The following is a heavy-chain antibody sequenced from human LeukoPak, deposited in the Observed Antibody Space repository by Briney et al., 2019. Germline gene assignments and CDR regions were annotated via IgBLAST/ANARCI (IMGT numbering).Heavy chain of an antibody. CDR2: ISGSGGST. V-gene: IGHV3-23*01. J-gene: IGHJ4*02. CDR3: AKRISEVQTLGTFDY. D-gene: IGHD1-1*01. CDR1: GFTFSSYA. Sequence: PGGSLRLSCAASGFTFSSYAMSWVRQAPGKGLEWVSAISGSGGSTYYADSVKGRFTISRDNSKSTLYLQMNSLRAEDTAVYYCAKRISEVQTLGTFDYWGQGTLVTVSS.